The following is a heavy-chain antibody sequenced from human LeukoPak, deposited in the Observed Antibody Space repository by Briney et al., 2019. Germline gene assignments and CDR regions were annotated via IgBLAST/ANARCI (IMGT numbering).Heavy chain of an antibody. CDR3: ARDPFTFYYYDSSGSHYGMDV. CDR2: INHSGST. V-gene: IGHV4-34*01. J-gene: IGHJ6*02. CDR1: GGSFSGYY. Sequence: SETLSLTCAVYGGSFSGYYWSWIRQPPGKGLEWIGEINHSGSTNYNPSLKSRVTISVDTSKNQFSLKLSSVTAADTAVYYCARDPFTFYYYDSSGSHYGMDVWGQGTTVTVSS. D-gene: IGHD3-22*01.